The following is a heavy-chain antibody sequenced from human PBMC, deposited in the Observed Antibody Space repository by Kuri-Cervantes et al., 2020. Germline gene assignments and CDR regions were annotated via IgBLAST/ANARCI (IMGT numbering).Heavy chain of an antibody. CDR2: IYHSGST. CDR3: ARGGHSGRTPYYYGMDV. D-gene: IGHD1-26*01. CDR1: GGSISSSSYY. J-gene: IGHJ6*02. Sequence: SETLSLTCTVSGGSISSSSYYWGWIRQPPGKGLEWIGSIYHSGSTNYNPSLKSRVTISVDKSKNQSSLKLSSVTAADTAVYYCARGGHSGRTPYYYGMDVWGQGTTVTVSS. V-gene: IGHV4-39*07.